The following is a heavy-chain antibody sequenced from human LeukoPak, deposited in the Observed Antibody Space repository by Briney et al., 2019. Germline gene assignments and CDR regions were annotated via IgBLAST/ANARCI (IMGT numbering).Heavy chain of an antibody. J-gene: IGHJ4*02. V-gene: IGHV3-30-3*01. Sequence: GGSLRLSCAASGFTFSSYAMHWVRQAPGKGLEWVAVISYDGSNKYYADSVKGRFTISRDNSKNTLYLQMNSLRAEDTAVYYCARESGAGSGFGLDYWGQGTLVTVSS. CDR3: ARESGAGSGFGLDY. D-gene: IGHD3-22*01. CDR2: ISYDGSNK. CDR1: GFTFSSYA.